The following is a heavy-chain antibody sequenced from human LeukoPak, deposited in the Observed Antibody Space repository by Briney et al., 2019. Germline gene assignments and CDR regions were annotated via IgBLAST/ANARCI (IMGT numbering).Heavy chain of an antibody. CDR2: ISSSSSYI. V-gene: IGHV3-11*06. D-gene: IGHD6-19*01. Sequence: GGSLRLSCAASGFTFSDYYMSWIRQAPGKGLEWVSSISSSSSYIYYADSVKGRFTISRDNAKNSLYLQMNSLRAEDTAVYYCARNSTAVAGTGRYFDYWGQGTLVTVSS. CDR1: GFTFSDYY. J-gene: IGHJ4*02. CDR3: ARNSTAVAGTGRYFDY.